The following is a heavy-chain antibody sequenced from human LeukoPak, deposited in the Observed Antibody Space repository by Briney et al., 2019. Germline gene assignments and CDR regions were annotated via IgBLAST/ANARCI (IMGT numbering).Heavy chain of an antibody. CDR3: ASWELLTHAFDI. CDR2: ISGSGGST. CDR1: GFTFSSYA. Sequence: GGSLRLSCAASGFTFSSYAMSWVRQAPGKGLEWVSAISGSGGSTYYADSVKGRFTISRDNSKNTLYLQMNSLRAEDTAVYYYASWELLTHAFDIWGQGTMVTVSS. D-gene: IGHD1-26*01. J-gene: IGHJ3*02. V-gene: IGHV3-23*01.